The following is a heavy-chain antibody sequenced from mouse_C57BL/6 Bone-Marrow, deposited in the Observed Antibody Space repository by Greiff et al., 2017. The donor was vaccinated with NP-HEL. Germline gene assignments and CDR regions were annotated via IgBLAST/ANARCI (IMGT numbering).Heavy chain of an antibody. J-gene: IGHJ3*01. CDR2: IDPETGGT. CDR1: GYTFTDYE. V-gene: IGHV1-15*01. Sequence: VQLQQSGAELVRPGASVTLSCKASGYTFTDYEMHWVKQTPVHGLEWIGAIDPETGGTTYNQKFKGKAILTAAKSSSTAYMELSSLTSEDSAVYYCTSGADWPWFAYWGQGTLVTVSA. CDR3: TSGADWPWFAY. D-gene: IGHD2-13*01.